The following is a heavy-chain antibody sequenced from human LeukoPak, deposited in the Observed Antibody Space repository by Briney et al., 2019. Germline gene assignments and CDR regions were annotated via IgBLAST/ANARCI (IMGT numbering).Heavy chain of an antibody. CDR3: ARGRGYSYGYYYYYMDV. D-gene: IGHD5-18*01. V-gene: IGHV4-34*01. CDR2: INHSGST. CDR1: GGSFSGYY. J-gene: IGHJ6*03. Sequence: SETLSLTCAVYGGSFSGYYWSWIRQPPGKGLEWIGEINHSGSTNYNPSLKSRVTISVDTSKNQFSLKLSSVTAADTAVYYCARGRGYSYGYYYYYMDVWGKGTTVTVSS.